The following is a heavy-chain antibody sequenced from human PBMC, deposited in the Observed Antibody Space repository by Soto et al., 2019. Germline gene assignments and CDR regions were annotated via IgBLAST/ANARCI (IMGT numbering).Heavy chain of an antibody. CDR1: RFPFSNYA. D-gene: IGHD3-10*01. Sequence: GGSLRLSCAASRFPFSNYALSWVRQAPGKGLEWVSTISGGGDSTHYADSVKGRFTISRDNSKSTLHLQMSSLRAEDTAVYYCAKPLSAYYYYGMDVWGQGTTVTVSS. CDR3: AKPLSAYYYYGMDV. CDR2: ISGGGDST. V-gene: IGHV3-23*01. J-gene: IGHJ6*02.